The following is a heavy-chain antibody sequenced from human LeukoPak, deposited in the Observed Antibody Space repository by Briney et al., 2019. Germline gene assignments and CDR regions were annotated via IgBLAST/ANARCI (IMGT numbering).Heavy chain of an antibody. CDR1: GDSIRSMSDY. CDR2: VYSSGTT. Sequence: SETLSLTCKVSGDSIRSMSDYWGGVRQAPGKGLEGIATVYSSGTTYFNPSVKSRVTIFMDPSKNQFSLKLTSVTAADTAVYYCARQAGGGNDAFDIWGQGKMVTVFS. D-gene: IGHD1-14*01. J-gene: IGHJ3*02. CDR3: ARQAGGGNDAFDI. V-gene: IGHV4-39*01.